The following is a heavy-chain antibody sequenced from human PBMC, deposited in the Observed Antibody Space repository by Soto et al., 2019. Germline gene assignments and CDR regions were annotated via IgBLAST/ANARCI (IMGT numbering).Heavy chain of an antibody. D-gene: IGHD2-2*01. V-gene: IGHV3-30*03. J-gene: IGHJ6*02. CDR3: ASVVPAAMYYYDGIDV. CDR2: LSYDGRNK. Sequence: QVQLVETGGGVVQPGRSLRLSCAASGFTFSTYAMHWVRQAPGKGLEWGAVLSYDGRNKCYAYSVKGRFTISRDNYKNTLHLKMNSLRAEDTAVYYCASVVPAAMYYYDGIDVCGPGTTV. CDR1: GFTFSTYA.